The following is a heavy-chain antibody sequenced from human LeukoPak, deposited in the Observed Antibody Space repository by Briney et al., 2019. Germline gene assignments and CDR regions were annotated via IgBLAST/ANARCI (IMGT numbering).Heavy chain of an antibody. D-gene: IGHD1-20*01. CDR3: VKDPYNWNVFEN. CDR1: GFQFSAHS. J-gene: IGHJ4*02. CDR2: IRHDMSSQ. V-gene: IGHV3-30*02. Sequence: PGGSLRLSCAASGFQFSAHSMHWVRQTPGKGLEWVAVIRHDMSSQSYQDSVVGRFTISRDNSRNTLYLQMNSLRIEDTGVYYCVKDPYNWNVFENWGLGTLVTVSS.